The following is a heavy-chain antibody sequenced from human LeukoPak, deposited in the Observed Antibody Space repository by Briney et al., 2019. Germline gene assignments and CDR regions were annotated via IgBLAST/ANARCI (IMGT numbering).Heavy chain of an antibody. V-gene: IGHV4-4*02. CDR1: GGSISSSNW. CDR2: IYHSGST. J-gene: IGHJ3*02. CDR3: ARNVLRDFWSGYSSAFDI. D-gene: IGHD3-3*01. Sequence: SGTLSLTCAVSGGSISSSNWWSWVRQPPGKGLEWIGEIYHSGSTNYNPSLMSRVTISVDKSKNQFSLKLSSVTAADTAVYYCARNVLRDFWSGYSSAFDIWGQGTMVTVSS.